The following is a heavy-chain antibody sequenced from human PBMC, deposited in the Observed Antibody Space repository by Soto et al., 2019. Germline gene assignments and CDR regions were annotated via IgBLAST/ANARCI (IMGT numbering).Heavy chain of an antibody. CDR3: ARDSSPTAVARRYFDY. CDR2: IIPIFGTA. CDR1: GGTCSSYA. J-gene: IGHJ4*02. D-gene: IGHD2-15*01. V-gene: IGHV1-69*13. Sequence: SGKGSCKASGGTCSSYAISWLRQAPGQGLEWMGGIIPIFGTANYAKKFQGRVTITADESTSTAYMELSSLRSEDTAVYYCARDSSPTAVARRYFDYWGQGTLVTVSS.